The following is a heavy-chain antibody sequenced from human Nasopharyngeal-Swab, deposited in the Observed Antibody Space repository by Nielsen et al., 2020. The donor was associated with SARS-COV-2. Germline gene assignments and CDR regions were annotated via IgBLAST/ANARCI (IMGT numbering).Heavy chain of an antibody. CDR2: ISSSSSYI. CDR1: GFTFSDYY. CDR3: ARDGVARLFDY. J-gene: IGHJ4*02. D-gene: IGHD3-10*01. V-gene: IGHV3-21*01. Sequence: GESLKISCAASGFTFSDYYMNWVRQAPGKGLEWVSSISSSSSYIYYADSVKGRFTISRDNAKNSLYLQMNSLRAEDTAVYYCARDGVARLFDYWGQGTLVTVSS.